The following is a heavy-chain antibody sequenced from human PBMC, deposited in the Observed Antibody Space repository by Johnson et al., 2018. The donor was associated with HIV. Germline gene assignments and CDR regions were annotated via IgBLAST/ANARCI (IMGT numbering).Heavy chain of an antibody. D-gene: IGHD2-15*01. CDR2: ISHDASNK. CDR3: ARIGAWQLHRAFDI. Sequence: QVQLVESGGGVVQPGRSLRLSCAASAFTFSSYAMHWVRQAPGKGLEWVAVISHDASNKYYADSVKGRFTISRDNSKNTLYLKMNSLRAEDTAVYYCARIGAWQLHRAFDIWGQGTMVTVSS. V-gene: IGHV3-30*14. J-gene: IGHJ3*02. CDR1: AFTFSSYA.